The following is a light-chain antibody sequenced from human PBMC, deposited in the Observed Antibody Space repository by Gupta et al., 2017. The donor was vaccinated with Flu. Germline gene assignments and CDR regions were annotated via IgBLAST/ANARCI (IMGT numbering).Light chain of an antibody. CDR2: GAS. J-gene: IGKJ1*01. Sequence: VTLSTPAGIDGSPSESRGDRDGCTYLNWFQQRPGQAPRLLIYGASNRDSGVPDRFSGSGSGTDFTLKISRVEAEDFVVYYCKQDRRWPVAFGRGTKVEIK. CDR1: ESRGDRDGCTY. CDR3: KQDRRWPVA. V-gene: IGKV2-30*01.